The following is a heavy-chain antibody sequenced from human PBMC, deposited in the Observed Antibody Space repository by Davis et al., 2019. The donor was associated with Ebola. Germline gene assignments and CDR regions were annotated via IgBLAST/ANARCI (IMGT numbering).Heavy chain of an antibody. J-gene: IGHJ3*02. CDR3: ARTGIVGTTTTASDI. CDR1: GYTFTGYY. CDR2: ISAYNGNT. V-gene: IGHV1-18*04. Sequence: ASVKVSCKASGYTFTGYYMHWVRQAPGQGLEWMGWISAYNGNTNYAQKVQGRVTMTTDTSTGTAYLDLRSLRSDDTAVYFCARTGIVGTTTTASDIWGQGTLVTVSS. D-gene: IGHD1-26*01.